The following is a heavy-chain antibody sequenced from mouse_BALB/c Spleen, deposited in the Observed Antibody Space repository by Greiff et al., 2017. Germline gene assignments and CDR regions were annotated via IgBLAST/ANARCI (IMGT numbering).Heavy chain of an antibody. CDR2: ISYSGST. D-gene: IGHD1-1*01. CDR1: GYSITSDYA. Sequence: EVKLVESGPGLVKPSQSLSLTCTVTGYSITSDYAWNWIRQFPGNKLEWMGYISYSGSTSYNPSLKSRISITRDTSKNQFFLQLNSVTTEDTATYYCARYYGSPSFAYWGQGTLVTVSA. CDR3: ARYYGSPSFAY. J-gene: IGHJ3*01. V-gene: IGHV3-2*02.